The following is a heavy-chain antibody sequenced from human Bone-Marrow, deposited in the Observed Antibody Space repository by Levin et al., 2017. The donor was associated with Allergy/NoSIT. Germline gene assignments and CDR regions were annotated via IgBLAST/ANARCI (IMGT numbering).Heavy chain of an antibody. CDR3: TGRPAGRAITHFDY. D-gene: IGHD3-10*01. CDR1: GYNFIAYW. V-gene: IGHV5-51*01. Sequence: PGGSLRLSCTVSGYNFIAYWIGWVRQMPGKGLEYMGLIYPGDSHTRYSPSFQGQVPISADKSISTAYLQWSSLNASDTCMYFCTGRPAGRAITHFDYWGQGTLVTVSS. J-gene: IGHJ4*02. CDR2: IYPGDSHT.